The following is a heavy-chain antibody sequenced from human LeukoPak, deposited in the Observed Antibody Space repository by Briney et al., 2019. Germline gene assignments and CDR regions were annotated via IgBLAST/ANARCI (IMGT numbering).Heavy chain of an antibody. Sequence: GASVKVSCTASGYSFTNYGISWVRQAPGQGLEWMGWISGYNGHTNYAQKLQGRVTMTTDTSTSTAYMELRSLRSDDTAVYYCARGSTALYYYDSSGYYRGAFDYWGQGTLVTVSS. D-gene: IGHD3-22*01. CDR3: ARGSTALYYYDSSGYYRGAFDY. CDR2: ISGYNGHT. J-gene: IGHJ4*02. V-gene: IGHV1-18*01. CDR1: GYSFTNYG.